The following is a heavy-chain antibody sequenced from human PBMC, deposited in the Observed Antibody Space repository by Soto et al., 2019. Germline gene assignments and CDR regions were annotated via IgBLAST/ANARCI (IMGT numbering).Heavy chain of an antibody. V-gene: IGHV2-5*02. J-gene: IGHJ4*02. CDR1: GFSLSTNGVG. D-gene: IGHD1-26*01. CDR2: IYWDGDK. CDR3: AHRRGAYYFDY. Sequence: QITLKESGPPLVKPTQTLTLTCTFSGFSLSTNGVGVGWIRQPPGKALEWLALIYWDGDKRYSPSLKSRLTLTKDTSKNQVVLTMTNMDPVDTATYYCAHRRGAYYFDYWGQGTLVTVSS.